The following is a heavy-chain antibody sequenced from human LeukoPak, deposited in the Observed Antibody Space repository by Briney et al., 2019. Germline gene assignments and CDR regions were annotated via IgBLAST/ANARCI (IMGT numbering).Heavy chain of an antibody. CDR3: ARVFRRRFDY. D-gene: IGHD3-3*01. CDR2: INHSGST. J-gene: IGHJ4*02. Sequence: SETLSLTCAVYGGSFSGYYWSLIRQPPGKGLEWIGEINHSGSTNYNPSLKSRVTISVDTSKNQFSLKLSSVTAADTAVYYCARVFRRRFDYWGQGTLVTVSS. CDR1: GGSFSGYY. V-gene: IGHV4-34*01.